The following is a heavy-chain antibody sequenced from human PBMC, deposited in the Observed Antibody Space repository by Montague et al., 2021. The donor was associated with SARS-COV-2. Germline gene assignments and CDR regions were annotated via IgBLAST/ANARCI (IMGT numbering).Heavy chain of an antibody. D-gene: IGHD3-22*01. CDR2: FSISGETT. CDR1: GFPFSNKP. CDR3: ATSPGVSTNDDF. Sequence: SLRLSCAASGFPFSNKPMSWVRQAPGKGLEWVSAFSISGETTYYADSGKGRFTMSRDNSKNTLHLQMNSLRAEDTAVYYCATSPGVSTNDDFWGQGTLVTVSS. J-gene: IGHJ4*02. V-gene: IGHV3-23*01.